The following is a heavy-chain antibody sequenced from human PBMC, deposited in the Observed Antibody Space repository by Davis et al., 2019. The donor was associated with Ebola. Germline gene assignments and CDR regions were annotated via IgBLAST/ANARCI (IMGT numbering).Heavy chain of an antibody. CDR2: IIPIFGTA. CDR3: ASGGTGYCSVGSCSPLNYYYYGMDV. J-gene: IGHJ6*02. CDR1: VGTFSSYA. Sequence: SVKVSRKASVGTFSSYAIRWVRQAPGKGLEWMGGIIPIFGTANYAQKFQGRVTITADESTRTADMELSSLRSEETAVYYCASGGTGYCSVGSCSPLNYYYYGMDVWGQGTTVTVSS. D-gene: IGHD2-15*01. V-gene: IGHV1-69*13.